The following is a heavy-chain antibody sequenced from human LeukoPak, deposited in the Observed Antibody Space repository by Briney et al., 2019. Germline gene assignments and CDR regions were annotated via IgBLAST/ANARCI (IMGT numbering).Heavy chain of an antibody. CDR1: GFTFSIYA. CDR2: ILGGASSDNT. J-gene: IGHJ4*02. V-gene: IGHV3-23*01. CDR3: AKEEWLGKMNYFDY. D-gene: IGHD3-3*01. Sequence: GGSLRLSCAASGFTFSIYAMSWVRQAPGKGLEWVSSILGGASSDNTYYADSVEGRFTISRDNSKNTLYLEMNSLRAEDTAVYFCAKEEWLGKMNYFDYWGQGTLVTVSS.